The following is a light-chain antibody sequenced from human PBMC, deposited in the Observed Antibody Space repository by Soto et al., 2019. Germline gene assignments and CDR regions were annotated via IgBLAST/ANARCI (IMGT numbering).Light chain of an antibody. J-gene: IGKJ1*01. V-gene: IGKV1-27*01. CDR1: QDISNY. CDR2: AES. Sequence: DVQMTQSPSSLSASVGDRVTITCRASQDISNYVAWYQQKPGKVPKLLIYAESTLQSGVRSRFGGRGSGTDFTLTISSLQSEDVATYYCQNYKSAPWAFGQGTKVDLK. CDR3: QNYKSAPWA.